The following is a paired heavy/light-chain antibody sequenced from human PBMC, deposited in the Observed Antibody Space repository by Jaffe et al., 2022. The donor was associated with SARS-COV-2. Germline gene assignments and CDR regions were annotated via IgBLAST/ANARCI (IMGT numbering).Heavy chain of an antibody. D-gene: IGHD3-22*01. J-gene: IGHJ4*02. CDR2: MSSSSTYI. Sequence: EVQLVESGGGLVKPGGSLRLSCAASGFTFSRYSMNWVRQAPGKGLEWVSSMSSSSTYIYYADSVKGRFTISRDNAKNSLYLQMNSLRAEDTAVYYCARGPSSYYYDSSGYYSSFDYWGQGTLVTVSS. CDR1: GFTFSRYS. CDR3: ARGPSSYYYDSSGYYSSFDY. V-gene: IGHV3-21*01.
Light chain of an antibody. J-gene: IGKJ4*01. V-gene: IGKV2-30*01. Sequence: DVVMTQSPLSLPVTLGQPASISCRSSQSLVYSDGDTYLNWFQQRPGQSPRRLIYKVSNRDSGVPDRFSGSGSGTDFTLKISRVEAEDVGVYYCMQGTHWPLTFGGGTKVEIK. CDR1: QSLVYSDGDTY. CDR3: MQGTHWPLT. CDR2: KVS.